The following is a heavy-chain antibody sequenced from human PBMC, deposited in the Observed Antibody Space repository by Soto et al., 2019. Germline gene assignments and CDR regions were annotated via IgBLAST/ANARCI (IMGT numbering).Heavy chain of an antibody. Sequence: QVQLVQSGAEVKKPGSSVKVSCKASGGMFHSSAINWVRQAPGQGLEWMGGIVPMNGSPIYAQGFQGRVTITAGEPAPPPYMGGGGLKSKPRPVYSCARGGARNPNAHAPLNPWGKGRLVTVSS. CDR1: GGMFHSSA. V-gene: IGHV1-69*01. D-gene: IGHD1-1*01. CDR3: ARGGARNPNAHAPLNP. J-gene: IGHJ1*01. CDR2: IVPMNGSP.